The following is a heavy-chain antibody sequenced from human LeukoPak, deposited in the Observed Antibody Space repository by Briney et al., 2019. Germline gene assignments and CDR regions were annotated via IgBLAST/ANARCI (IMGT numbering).Heavy chain of an antibody. V-gene: IGHV3-23*01. CDR2: ISGSGGST. J-gene: IGHJ6*03. D-gene: IGHD1-26*01. CDR1: GFTVSSNY. Sequence: GGSLRLSCAASGFTVSSNYMSWVRQAPGKGLEWVSAISGSGGSTYYADSVKGRFTISRDNSKNTLYLQMNSLRAEDTAVYYCAKDMGAPFYYYMDVWGKGTTVTVSS. CDR3: AKDMGAPFYYYMDV.